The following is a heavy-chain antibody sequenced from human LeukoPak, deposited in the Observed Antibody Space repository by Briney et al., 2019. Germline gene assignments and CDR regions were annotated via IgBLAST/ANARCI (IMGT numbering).Heavy chain of an antibody. J-gene: IGHJ4*02. CDR2: IYYSGST. Sequence: SETLSLTCTVSGGSISSYFWSWIRQPPGKGLEWIGYIYYSGSTNYNPFLKSRVTMSVDTSKNQFSLKLSSVTAADTAVYYCARIDRAVAGTIDYWGQGTLVTVSS. V-gene: IGHV4-59*08. CDR1: GGSISSYF. CDR3: ARIDRAVAGTIDY. D-gene: IGHD6-19*01.